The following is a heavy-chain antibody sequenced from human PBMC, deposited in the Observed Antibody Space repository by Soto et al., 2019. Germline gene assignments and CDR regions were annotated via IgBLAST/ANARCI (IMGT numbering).Heavy chain of an antibody. CDR2: IIPILGIA. CDR1: GGTFSSYT. CDR3: ASDPSITGTTSEEGDAFDI. D-gene: IGHD1-7*01. Sequence: QVQLVQSGAEVKKPGSSVKVSCKASGGTFSSYTISWVRQAPGQGLEWMGRIIPILGIANYAQKFQGRVTITADKSTSTAYMELSSLRSEDTAVYYCASDPSITGTTSEEGDAFDIWGQGTMVTVYS. V-gene: IGHV1-69*02. J-gene: IGHJ3*02.